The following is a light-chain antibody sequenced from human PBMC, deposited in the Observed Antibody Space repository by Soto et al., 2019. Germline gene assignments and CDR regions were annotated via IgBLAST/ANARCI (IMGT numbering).Light chain of an antibody. CDR2: AAS. V-gene: IGKV1-39*01. CDR1: QSISSS. J-gene: IGKJ4*01. CDR3: QQSYSTPGALT. Sequence: DIQMTQSPSSLSASVGDRVTITCRASQSISSSLNWYQQKPGKAPKLLIYAASSLRSGVPSRFSGSGSGTDFTLTISSLQPEDFATYYCQQSYSTPGALTFGGGTKVAVK.